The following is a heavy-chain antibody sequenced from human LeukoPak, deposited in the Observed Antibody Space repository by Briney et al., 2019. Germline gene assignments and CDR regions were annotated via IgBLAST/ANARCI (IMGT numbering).Heavy chain of an antibody. D-gene: IGHD3-10*01. CDR1: GFTFSDHH. CDR3: ARDGIGELLHDFDY. CDR2: ISDSGNTI. Sequence: GGSLRLSCTASGFTFSDHHMSWIRQPPGKGLEWVSYISDSGNTIHYADSVKGRFTISRDNAKNSLYLQMSSLRAEDTAVYYCARDGIGELLHDFDYWGQGTLVTVSS. V-gene: IGHV3-11*01. J-gene: IGHJ4*02.